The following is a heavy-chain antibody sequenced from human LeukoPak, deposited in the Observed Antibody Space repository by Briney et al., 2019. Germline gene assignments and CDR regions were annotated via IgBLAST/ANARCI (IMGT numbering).Heavy chain of an antibody. CDR3: ARGKGYSSSSGYDY. V-gene: IGHV3-20*04. Sequence: GGSLRLSCAASGFTIDDYGMSWVRQAPGKGLEWVSGINWNGGSTGYADSVKGRFTISRDNAKNSLYLQMNSLRAEDTALYYCARGKGYSSSSGYDYWGQGTLVTVSS. CDR2: INWNGGST. D-gene: IGHD6-6*01. CDR1: GFTIDDYG. J-gene: IGHJ4*02.